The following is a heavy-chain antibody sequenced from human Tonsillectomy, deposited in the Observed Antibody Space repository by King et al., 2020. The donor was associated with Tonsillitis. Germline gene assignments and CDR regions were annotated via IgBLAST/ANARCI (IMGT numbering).Heavy chain of an antibody. D-gene: IGHD2-15*01. CDR1: GFTFSSYA. Sequence: VQLVESGGGLVQPGGSLRLSCAASGFTFSSYAMRWVRQAPGGGLEWVSSIPDSGAGTYPAESVRGRFTISRDNSKNILYLQMNSLRVDDTAVYYCVKAPPRVGYLQHWGQGTLVTVSS. J-gene: IGHJ1*01. V-gene: IGHV3-23*04. CDR3: VKAPPRVGYLQH. CDR2: IPDSGAGT.